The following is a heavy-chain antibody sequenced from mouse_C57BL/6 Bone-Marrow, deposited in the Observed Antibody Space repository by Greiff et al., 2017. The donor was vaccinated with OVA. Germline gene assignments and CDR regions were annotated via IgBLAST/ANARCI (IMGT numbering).Heavy chain of an antibody. Sequence: QVQLKQPGAELVKPGASVKLSCKASGYTFTSYWMHWVKQRPGQGLEWIGMIHPNSGSTNYNEKFKSKATLTVDKSSSTAYMQLSSLTSEDSAVYYCARKPLYYGNYEDYWGQGTTLTVSS. CDR3: ARKPLYYGNYEDY. D-gene: IGHD2-1*01. CDR1: GYTFTSYW. V-gene: IGHV1-64*01. J-gene: IGHJ2*01. CDR2: IHPNSGST.